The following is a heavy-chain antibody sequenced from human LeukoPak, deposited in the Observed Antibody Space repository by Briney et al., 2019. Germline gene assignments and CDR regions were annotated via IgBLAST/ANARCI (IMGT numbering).Heavy chain of an antibody. J-gene: IGHJ4*02. CDR1: GGSINSNTYW. D-gene: IGHD3-10*01. CDR3: ARETNGGYYYGSGDHRGGTIDY. Sequence: SETLSLTCTVSGGSINSNTYWWSWIRQPPGKGLEWIGNIYFSRSTNDIPSIKSRVTISVDTSKNQFSLKLSSVTAAGTAVYYCARETNGGYYYGSGDHRGGTIDYWGQGTLVTVSS. CDR2: IYFSRST. V-gene: IGHV4-61*01.